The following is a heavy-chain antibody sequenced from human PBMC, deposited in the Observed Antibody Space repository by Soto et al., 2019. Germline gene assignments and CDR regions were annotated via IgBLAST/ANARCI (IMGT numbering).Heavy chain of an antibody. CDR2: TYYRSKWYN. CDR3: ARTNQAWEELVYYFDY. J-gene: IGHJ4*02. V-gene: IGHV6-1*01. Sequence: PSQTLSLTCAISGDSVSSNSAAWNWIRQSPSRGLEWLGRTYYRSKWYNDYAVSVKSRITINPDTSKNQFSLQLNSVTPEDTAVYYCARTNQAWEELVYYFDYWGQGTLVTVSS. D-gene: IGHD6-13*01. CDR1: GDSVSSNSAA.